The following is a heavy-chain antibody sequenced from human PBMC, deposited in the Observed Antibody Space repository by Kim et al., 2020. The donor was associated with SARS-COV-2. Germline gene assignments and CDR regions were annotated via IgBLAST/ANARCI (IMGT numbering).Heavy chain of an antibody. J-gene: IGHJ4*02. Sequence: GGSLRLSCAASGFTLSTYWMYWVRQAPGKGLEWVTNIKQDGSEKYYVDSVEGRFTISRDNAKNSLYLQMNSLRAEDTAVYYCARGPRGIVLVPTSMNSWGQGTLVTVSS. CDR3: ARGPRGIVLVPTSMNS. CDR1: GFTLSTYW. CDR2: IKQDGSEK. V-gene: IGHV3-7*04. D-gene: IGHD2-2*01.